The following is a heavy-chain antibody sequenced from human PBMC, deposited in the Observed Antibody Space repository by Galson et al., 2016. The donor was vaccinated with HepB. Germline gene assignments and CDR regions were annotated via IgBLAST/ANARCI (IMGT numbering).Heavy chain of an antibody. V-gene: IGHV4-38-2*02. D-gene: IGHD3-10*01. CDR1: GSSISSGYY. CDR3: ARDFLVRGVHYPYGMDV. Sequence: SETLSLTCAVSGSSISSGYYWGWIRQPPGKGLEWIGSMYHSGTTYYNPSLKSRVTISVDTSKNQFSLKLSSATAADTAVYYCARDFLVRGVHYPYGMDVWGQGTTVIVSS. CDR2: MYHSGTT. J-gene: IGHJ6*02.